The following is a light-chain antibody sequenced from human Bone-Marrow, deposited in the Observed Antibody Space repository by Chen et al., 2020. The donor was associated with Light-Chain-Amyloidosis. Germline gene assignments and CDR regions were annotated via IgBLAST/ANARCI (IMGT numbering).Light chain of an antibody. J-gene: IGKJ4*01. CDR3: QQYNDWPLT. CDR2: DAS. CDR1: QGLNNK. V-gene: IGKV3-15*01. Sequence: EIVLTQPPATLSLSPGERATLSCGASQGLNNKLAWYQQKPGQAPRLLIYDASTRATDIPSRFRGSGSGTEFTLTITSLTSEDFALYYCQQYNDWPLTFGGGTKVE.